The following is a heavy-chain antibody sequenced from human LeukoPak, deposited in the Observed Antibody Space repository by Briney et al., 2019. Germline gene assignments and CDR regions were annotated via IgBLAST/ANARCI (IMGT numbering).Heavy chain of an antibody. Sequence: PGGSLRLSCAVSGFTFSTYWMSWVRQAPGKGLEWVANIKQDGSEKYYVDSVKGRFTISRDNAQNSLYLQMNSLRAEDTAVYYCARVRGGYCSGGNCYSAFDIWGQGTMVTVPS. CDR2: IKQDGSEK. D-gene: IGHD2-15*01. V-gene: IGHV3-7*04. J-gene: IGHJ3*02. CDR3: ARVRGGYCSGGNCYSAFDI. CDR1: GFTFSTYW.